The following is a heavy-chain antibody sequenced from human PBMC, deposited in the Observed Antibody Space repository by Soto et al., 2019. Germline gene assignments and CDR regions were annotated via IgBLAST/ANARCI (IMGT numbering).Heavy chain of an antibody. CDR2: INHSGST. D-gene: IGHD3-10*01. CDR3: ARGIGQAMVRKETNSWFDP. CDR1: GGSFSGYY. J-gene: IGHJ5*02. Sequence: SETLSLTCAVYGGSFSGYYWSWIRQPPGKGLEWIGEINHSGSTNYNPSLKSRVTISVDTSKNQFSLKLSSVTAADTAVYYCARGIGQAMVRKETNSWFDPWGQGTLVTVSS. V-gene: IGHV4-34*01.